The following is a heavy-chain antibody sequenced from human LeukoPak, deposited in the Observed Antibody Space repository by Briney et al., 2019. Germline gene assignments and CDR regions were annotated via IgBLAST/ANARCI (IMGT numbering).Heavy chain of an antibody. CDR1: EGIFRSYG. Sequence: SVKVSCKASEGIFRSYGITWVRQAPGQGLEWMGGITPIFGTTNYAQRFQGRVTITADKSTNTAYMELSSLRSEDTAVYYCARETLAILGWFDPWGQGTLVTVSS. J-gene: IGHJ5*02. CDR3: ARETLAILGWFDP. V-gene: IGHV1-69*06. D-gene: IGHD2-15*01. CDR2: ITPIFGTT.